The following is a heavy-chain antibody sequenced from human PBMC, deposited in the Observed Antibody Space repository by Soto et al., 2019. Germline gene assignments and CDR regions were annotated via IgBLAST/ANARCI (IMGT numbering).Heavy chain of an antibody. CDR2: IWFNGRNK. V-gene: IGHV3-33*01. D-gene: IGHD2-2*01. Sequence: QVQLVESGGGVVQPGRSLSLSCAASGFTFSSYGMHWVRQAPGKGLEWVAVIWFNGRNKYYADSVKGRFTISRDNSKNTRYLQMSSLRAEDTAVYYCAREKGASRYYFGLDVWGQGTTVTVSS. CDR3: AREKGASRYYFGLDV. J-gene: IGHJ6*02. CDR1: GFTFSSYG.